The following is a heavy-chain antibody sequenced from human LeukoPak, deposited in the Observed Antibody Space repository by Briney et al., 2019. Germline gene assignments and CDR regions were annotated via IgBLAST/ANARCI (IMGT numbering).Heavy chain of an antibody. D-gene: IGHD1-1*01. Sequence: SVKVSCKASGGTFSSYAISWVRQAPGQGLEWMGGIIPIFGTANYAQKFQGRVTITADKSTSTAYMGLSSLRSEDTAVYYCARAGTTGTTYYGMDVWGKGTTATVSS. CDR3: ARAGTTGTTYYGMDV. J-gene: IGHJ6*04. CDR2: IIPIFGTA. V-gene: IGHV1-69*06. CDR1: GGTFSSYA.